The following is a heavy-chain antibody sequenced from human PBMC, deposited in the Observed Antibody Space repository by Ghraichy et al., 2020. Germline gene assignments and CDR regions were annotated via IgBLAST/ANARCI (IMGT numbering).Heavy chain of an antibody. V-gene: IGHV3-33*01. Sequence: GGSLRLSCAASGFTFSSYGMHWVRQAPGKGLEWVAVIWYDGSNKYYADSVKGRFTISRDNSKNTLYLQMNSLRAEDTAVYYCARLEQWLVPDHYYYYGMDVWGQGTTVTVSS. CDR2: IWYDGSNK. CDR3: ARLEQWLVPDHYYYYGMDV. D-gene: IGHD6-19*01. J-gene: IGHJ6*02. CDR1: GFTFSSYG.